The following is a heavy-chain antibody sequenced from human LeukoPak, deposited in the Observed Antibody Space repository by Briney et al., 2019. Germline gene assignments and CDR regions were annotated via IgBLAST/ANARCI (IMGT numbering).Heavy chain of an antibody. CDR1: GGSFSGYY. Sequence: MTSETLSLTCAVYGGSFSGYYWSWIRQPPGKGLEWIGEINHSGSTNYNLSLKSRVTISVDTSKNQFSLKLSSVTAADTAVYYCARSRRALVLVRYFDYWGQGTLVTVSS. D-gene: IGHD2-15*01. J-gene: IGHJ4*02. CDR2: INHSGST. V-gene: IGHV4-34*01. CDR3: ARSRRALVLVRYFDY.